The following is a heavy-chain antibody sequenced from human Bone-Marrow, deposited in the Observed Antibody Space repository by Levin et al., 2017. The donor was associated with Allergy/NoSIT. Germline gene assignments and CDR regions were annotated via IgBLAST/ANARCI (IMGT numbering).Heavy chain of an antibody. CDR3: ARESGITIFGVVPPKTFDY. V-gene: IGHV1-2*02. D-gene: IGHD3-3*01. CDR2: INPNSGDT. J-gene: IGHJ4*02. Sequence: GESLKISCKASGYTFTGYYLHWVRQAPGQGLEWMGWINPNSGDTNSAQKFQGRVTMTRDTSITTAYMALSRLTSDDTAVYYCARESGITIFGVVPPKTFDYCGVGALVTVSS. CDR1: GYTFTGYY.